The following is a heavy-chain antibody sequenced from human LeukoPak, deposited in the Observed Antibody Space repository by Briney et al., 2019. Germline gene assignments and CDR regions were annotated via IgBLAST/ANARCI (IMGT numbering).Heavy chain of an antibody. D-gene: IGHD3-3*01. CDR3: ARSVVESGYCNHFDY. V-gene: IGHV4-59*08. J-gene: IGHJ4*02. CDR1: GGSISTYC. CDR2: ISYGGST. Sequence: PSETLSLTCTVSGGSISTYCWSWTRQPPGKGLEWIGYISYGGSTNYNPSLKSRVTISVDTSKNQFSLKLSSVTAADTAVYYCARSVVESGYCNHFDYWGQGTLVTVAS.